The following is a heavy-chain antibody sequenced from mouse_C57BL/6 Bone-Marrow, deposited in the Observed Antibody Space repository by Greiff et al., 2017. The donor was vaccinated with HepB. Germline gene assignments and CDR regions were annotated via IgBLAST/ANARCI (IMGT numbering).Heavy chain of an antibody. CDR2: INPNNGGS. Sequence: ESGTELVKPGASVKLSCKASGYTFTSYWMHWVKQRPGQGLEWIGNINPNNGGSNYNEKFKNKATLTVDKSSSTTYMQLSSLTSEDSAVYFCARSGVYGSSLYWYFDVWGTGTTVTVSS. CDR1: GYTFTSYW. V-gene: IGHV1-53*01. J-gene: IGHJ1*03. CDR3: ARSGVYGSSLYWYFDV. D-gene: IGHD1-1*01.